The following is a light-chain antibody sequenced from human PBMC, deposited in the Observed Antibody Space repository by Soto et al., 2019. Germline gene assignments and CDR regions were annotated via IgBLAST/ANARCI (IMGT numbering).Light chain of an antibody. V-gene: IGKV1D-16*01. CDR3: QQYDSYPIT. J-gene: IGKJ5*01. CDR1: QDISTW. Sequence: DIQMTQSPSSLSASVGATVTITCRASQDISTWLAWYQQQPEKPPKSLIYAASSLQSGVPSRFSARGSGTDFTLTISSLQPEDFATYYCQQYDSYPITFGQGTRLEIK. CDR2: AAS.